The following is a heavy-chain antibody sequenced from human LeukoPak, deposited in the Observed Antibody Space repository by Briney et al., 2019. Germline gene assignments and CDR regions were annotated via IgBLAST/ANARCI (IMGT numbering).Heavy chain of an antibody. Sequence: ASVKVSCKASGYTFTSYDINWVRQAPGQGLEWMGWMNPNSGNTGYAQRFQGRVTMTRNTSISTAYMELSSLRSEDTAVYYCARGLLEDYDTSGYSDWGQGTLVTVSS. D-gene: IGHD3-22*01. J-gene: IGHJ4*02. CDR1: GYTFTSYD. CDR2: MNPNSGNT. V-gene: IGHV1-8*02. CDR3: ARGLLEDYDTSGYSD.